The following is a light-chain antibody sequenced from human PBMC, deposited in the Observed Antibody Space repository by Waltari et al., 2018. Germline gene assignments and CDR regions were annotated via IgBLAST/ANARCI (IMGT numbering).Light chain of an antibody. CDR2: GAS. Sequence: TVVTQSPATLSLSPGERGTLSCRAIRNVTNNLVWYQQRHGKAPRLLIFGASTTATYPPTRFSCIGSGTEFTLTICSLQSDVFAIYYCQVHTKLLCTFGQGTRVEI. J-gene: IGKJ1*01. CDR1: RNVTNN. CDR3: QVHTKLLCT. V-gene: IGKV3-15*01.